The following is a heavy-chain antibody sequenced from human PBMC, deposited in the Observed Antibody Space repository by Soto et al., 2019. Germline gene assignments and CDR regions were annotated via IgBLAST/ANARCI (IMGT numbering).Heavy chain of an antibody. CDR1: GFTFSDYY. V-gene: IGHV3-11*01. Sequence: VQVVESGGGLVKPGGSLRLSCAASGFTFSDYYMGWVRQAPGKGLEWVAYISQSSTAIYNADSVRGRFIISRDNAEISLYLQMNSLTAEDTAMYYCARCSSAFDYWGQGTLVTVSS. J-gene: IGHJ4*02. CDR2: ISQSSTAI. CDR3: ARCSSAFDY. D-gene: IGHD3-10*02.